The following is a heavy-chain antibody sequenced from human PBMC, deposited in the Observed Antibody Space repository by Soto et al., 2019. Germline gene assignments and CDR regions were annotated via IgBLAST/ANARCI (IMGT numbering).Heavy chain of an antibody. V-gene: IGHV4-34*01. CDR1: GGAVSGYY. D-gene: IGHD4-17*01. CDR3: ARGATTVEHYYYYGMDV. CDR2: IYHSGST. Sequence: PSGTLSLSGAVCGGAVSGYYWIWLRPPPGKGLEWIGYIYHSGSTNYNPSLKSRVTISVDTSKNPFYLKLSSVTGADTAVYYCARGATTVEHYYYYGMDVWGQGTTVTVSS. J-gene: IGHJ6*02.